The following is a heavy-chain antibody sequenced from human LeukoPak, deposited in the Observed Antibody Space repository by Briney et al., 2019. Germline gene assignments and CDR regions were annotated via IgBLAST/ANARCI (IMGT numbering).Heavy chain of an antibody. CDR2: IRTGGTNT. Sequence: GGSLRLSCAASGFTFSSFSMNWVRQAPGKGLEWVSYIRTGGTNTDYTGSVKGRFTISRDNAKNSLYLQMNSLRAEDTAVYYCARMNYVSSGWGAPFDYWGQGTLVTVSS. V-gene: IGHV3-48*04. CDR3: ARMNYVSSGWGAPFDY. J-gene: IGHJ4*02. D-gene: IGHD1-7*01. CDR1: GFTFSSFS.